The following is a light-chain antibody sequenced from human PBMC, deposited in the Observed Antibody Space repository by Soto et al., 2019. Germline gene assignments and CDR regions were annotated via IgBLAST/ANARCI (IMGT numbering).Light chain of an antibody. CDR2: SNN. CDR1: RSNIGSST. CDR3: AAWDGSLTGYV. V-gene: IGLV1-44*01. Sequence: QSVLTQPPSASGTPGQKVTISCSGSRSNIGSSTVNWYQQVPGTAPKLLISSNNQRPSGVPARFSGSKSGTSASLAISGLQSDDEADYYCAAWDGSLTGYVFGTGTKVTV. J-gene: IGLJ1*01.